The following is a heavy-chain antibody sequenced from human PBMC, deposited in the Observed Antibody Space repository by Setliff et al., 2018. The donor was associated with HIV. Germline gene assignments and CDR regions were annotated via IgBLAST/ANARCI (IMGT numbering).Heavy chain of an antibody. CDR1: GFAFSSYW. Sequence: GGSLRLSCAASGFAFSSYWIHWVRQAPGKGLVWVSRISAAGSDTSYADSVKGRFTISRDNAMNTAYLQMNSLRAEDTAVYYCAREGQEEWLAPSMYNWFDPWGQGTLVTVSS. CDR3: AREGQEEWLAPSMYNWFDP. D-gene: IGHD6-19*01. CDR2: ISAAGSDT. V-gene: IGHV3-74*01. J-gene: IGHJ5*02.